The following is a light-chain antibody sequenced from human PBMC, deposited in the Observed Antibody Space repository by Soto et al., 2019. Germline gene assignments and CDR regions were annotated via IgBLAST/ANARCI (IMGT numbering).Light chain of an antibody. CDR1: QSISGW. CDR3: QHYDSYPIT. CDR2: DVS. J-gene: IGKJ5*01. Sequence: DIQMTQSPSTLSASVGDRVTITCRASQSISGWLAWYQQRPGKAPNLLIFDVSSLESGVPSRLSGSGYGTEFTLTISSLQPDDFATYYCQHYDSYPITFGQGTRLEIK. V-gene: IGKV1-5*01.